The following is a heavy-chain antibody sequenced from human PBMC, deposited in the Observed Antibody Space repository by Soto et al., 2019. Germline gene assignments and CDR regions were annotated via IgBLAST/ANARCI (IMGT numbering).Heavy chain of an antibody. V-gene: IGHV4-31*03. D-gene: IGHD3-22*01. CDR2: IYYSGST. CDR3: ARVWDYYDSSGYSRPLFDY. J-gene: IGHJ4*02. CDR1: GGSISSGGYY. Sequence: SETLSLTCTVSGGSISSGGYYWSWIRQHPGKGLEWIGYIYYSGSTYYNPSLKSRVTISVDTSKNQFSLKLSSVTAADTAVYYCARVWDYYDSSGYSRPLFDYWGQGTLVTVSS.